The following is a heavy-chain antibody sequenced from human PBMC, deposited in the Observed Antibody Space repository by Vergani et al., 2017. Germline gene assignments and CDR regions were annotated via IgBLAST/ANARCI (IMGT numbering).Heavy chain of an antibody. D-gene: IGHD3-10*01. CDR2: IIPILGIA. CDR1: GYTFSSYT. J-gene: IGHJ6*02. CDR3: AREGSGSYYNYYYGMDV. V-gene: IGHV1-69*09. Sequence: QVQVVQSGAEVKKSGASVKVSCKTSGYTFSSYTISWVRQAPGQGLEWMGRIIPILGIANYAQKFQGRVTITADKSTSTAYMELSSLRSEDTAVYYCAREGSGSYYNYYYGMDVWGQGTTVTVSS.